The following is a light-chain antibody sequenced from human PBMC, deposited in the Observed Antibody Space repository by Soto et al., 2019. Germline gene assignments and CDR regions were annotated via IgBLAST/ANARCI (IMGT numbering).Light chain of an antibody. V-gene: IGKV4-1*01. Sequence: DVVMTQSPDSLTVSLGERATINCKSSKRVLYNFNNKYYLAWYQQQLGQPPKLLIYWASTRESGVPDRFSGSWSGTDFPLTISGLQAEYVAVYYYQQYYSTPLTFGGGTKVEI. CDR3: QQYYSTPLT. CDR1: KRVLYNFNNKYY. J-gene: IGKJ4*01. CDR2: WAS.